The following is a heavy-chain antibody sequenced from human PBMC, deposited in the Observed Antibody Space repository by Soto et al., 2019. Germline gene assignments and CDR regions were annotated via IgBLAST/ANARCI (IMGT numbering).Heavy chain of an antibody. CDR1: GGSISSPTYY. Sequence: ETLSLTCSVSGGSISSPTYYWGWIRQPPGKGLEWIGSIYYSGSTYYSPSLKSRVTISVDTSKNQFSLKVSSVTAADPAVYYCARLPGITTSRRDYWGQGTLVTVSS. CDR2: IYYSGST. V-gene: IGHV4-39*01. CDR3: ARLPGITTSRRDY. J-gene: IGHJ4*02. D-gene: IGHD1-1*01.